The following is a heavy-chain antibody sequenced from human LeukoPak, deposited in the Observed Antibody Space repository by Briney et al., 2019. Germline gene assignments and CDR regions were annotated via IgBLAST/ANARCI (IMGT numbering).Heavy chain of an antibody. CDR3: VKDLNTYTWYKGYAFEI. D-gene: IGHD1-1*01. Sequence: GGSLGLSVVASELTFVDYALNGFRQAPGKGLEWVSGFIWNRATLGYADSVKGRFTISRDNAKNSLYLQMNSLKPEDTALYYCVKDLNTYTWYKGYAFEIWGQGTMVTVSS. CDR1: ELTFVDYA. V-gene: IGHV3-9*01. CDR2: FIWNRATL. J-gene: IGHJ3*02.